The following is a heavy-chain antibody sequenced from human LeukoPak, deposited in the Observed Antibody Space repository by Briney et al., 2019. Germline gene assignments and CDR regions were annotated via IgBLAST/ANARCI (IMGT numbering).Heavy chain of an antibody. CDR1: GFTFSSYS. CDR3: ASDLGYSSSWSSAFDI. J-gene: IGHJ3*02. V-gene: IGHV3-21*01. CDR2: ISSSSSYI. D-gene: IGHD6-13*01. Sequence: PGGSRRLSCAASGFTFSSYSMNWVRQAPGKGLEWVSSISSSSSYIYYADSVKGRFTISRDNAKNSLYLQMNSLRAEDTAVYYCASDLGYSSSWSSAFDIWGQGTMVTVSS.